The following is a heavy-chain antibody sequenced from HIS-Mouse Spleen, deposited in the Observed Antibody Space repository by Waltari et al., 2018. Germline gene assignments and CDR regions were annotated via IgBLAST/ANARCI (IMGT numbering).Heavy chain of an antibody. Sequence: QVQLQESGPGLVKPSETLSLTRPVSGGSIRSYYGPWTRQPAGKGLEWIGRIYTSGSTNYNPSLKSRVTMSVDTSKNQFSLKLSSVTAADTAVYYCARYCSGGSCYGGSFDYWGQGTLVTVSS. J-gene: IGHJ4*02. CDR2: IYTSGST. CDR1: GGSIRSYY. D-gene: IGHD2-15*01. CDR3: ARYCSGGSCYGGSFDY. V-gene: IGHV4-4*07.